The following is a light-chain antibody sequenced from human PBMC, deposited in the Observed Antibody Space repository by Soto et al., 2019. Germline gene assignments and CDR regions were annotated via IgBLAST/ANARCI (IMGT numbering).Light chain of an antibody. CDR3: QKYNNVPVT. CDR2: GAS. V-gene: IGKV1-27*01. J-gene: IGKJ4*01. Sequence: DIQMTQSPSSLSASVGDRVTLTCRASQGISNFLAWYQQKPGKVPKLLIYGASTLQSGVASRFSGSGSGTDFTLTISSLQPEDVASYYCQKYNNVPVTFGGGTKVEIK. CDR1: QGISNF.